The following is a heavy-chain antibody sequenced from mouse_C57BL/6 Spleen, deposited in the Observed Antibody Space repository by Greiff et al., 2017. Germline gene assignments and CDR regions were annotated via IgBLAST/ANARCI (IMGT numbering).Heavy chain of an antibody. Sequence: QVHVKQSGPGLVQPSQSLSITCTVSGFSLTSYGVHWVRQSPGTGLEWLGVIWRGGSTDYNAAFMSRLSITKDNSKSQVFFKMNSLQADDTAIYYCAKTNYYGSSYYAMDYWGQGTSVTVSS. J-gene: IGHJ4*01. CDR2: IWRGGST. CDR1: GFSLTSYG. D-gene: IGHD1-1*01. V-gene: IGHV2-5*01. CDR3: AKTNYYGSSYYAMDY.